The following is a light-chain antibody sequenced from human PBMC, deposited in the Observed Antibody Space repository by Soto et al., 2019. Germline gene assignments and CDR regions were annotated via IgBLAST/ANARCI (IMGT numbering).Light chain of an antibody. CDR3: QQYSSSPLT. Sequence: TQSPGTLSSSQGERATLSCRTSQSVRSSHLAWYQQKPGQAPRLLIYGASSRATGIPDRFSGSGSGTDFTLTISSLEPEDFAVYHCQQYSSSPLTFGGGTKVDIK. CDR2: GAS. CDR1: QSVRSSH. J-gene: IGKJ4*01. V-gene: IGKV3-20*01.